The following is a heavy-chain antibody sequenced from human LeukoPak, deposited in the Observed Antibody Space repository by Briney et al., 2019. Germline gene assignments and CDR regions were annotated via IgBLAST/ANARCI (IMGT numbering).Heavy chain of an antibody. Sequence: GGSLRLSCAASGFTFSSYSMNWVRQAPGKGLEWVSYISSSSSYIYYADSVKGRFTISRDNAKNSLYLQMNSLRAEDTAVYYCARDRSCSSTSCYRGNFQHWGQGTLVTVSS. CDR2: ISSSSSYI. CDR1: GFTFSSYS. V-gene: IGHV3-21*05. CDR3: ARDRSCSSTSCYRGNFQH. J-gene: IGHJ1*01. D-gene: IGHD2-2*01.